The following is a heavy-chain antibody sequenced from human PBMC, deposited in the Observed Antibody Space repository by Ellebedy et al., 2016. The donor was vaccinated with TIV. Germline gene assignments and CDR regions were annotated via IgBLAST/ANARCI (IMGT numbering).Heavy chain of an antibody. J-gene: IGHJ4*01. D-gene: IGHD6-13*01. CDR1: GFTFSNSW. CDR3: ARGMSSSWYY. Sequence: GGSLRLSXAASGFTFSNSWMPWVRQAPGKGLVSVSGLDSDGSRINYADAVKGRFTISRDNAKNTLSLQMNRLRAEDTAVYYCARGMSSSWYYWGQGTVVTVSS. CDR2: LDSDGSRI. V-gene: IGHV3-74*01.